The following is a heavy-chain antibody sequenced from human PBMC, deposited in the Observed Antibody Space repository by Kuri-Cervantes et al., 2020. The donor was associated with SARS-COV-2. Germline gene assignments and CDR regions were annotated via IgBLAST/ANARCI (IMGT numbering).Heavy chain of an antibody. J-gene: IGHJ6*03. CDR1: GGSISSGVHY. CDR3: ARQAPMEWELLGGNYYYYYYMDV. V-gene: IGHV4-61*10. D-gene: IGHD1-26*01. Sequence: SETLSLTCTVSGGSISSGVHYWAWIRRPVGKGLEWIGRIYNSGATNYSPSLASRVDISMDTSKNQFSLRLNSVTAADTAMYYCARQAPMEWELLGGNYYYYYYMDVWGKGTTVTVSS. CDR2: IYNSGAT.